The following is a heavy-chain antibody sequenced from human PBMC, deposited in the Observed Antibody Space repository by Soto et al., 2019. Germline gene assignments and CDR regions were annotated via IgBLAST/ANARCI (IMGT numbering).Heavy chain of an antibody. D-gene: IGHD6-19*01. J-gene: IGHJ5*02. V-gene: IGHV3-74*01. CDR1: GFTFSSYW. Sequence: GSLRLSCAASGFTFSSYWMHWVRQAPGKGLVWVSRINSDGSSTSYADSVEGRFTISRDNAKNTLYLQMNSLRAEDTAVYYCARDRGSSGWYDWFDPWGQGTLVTVSS. CDR3: ARDRGSSGWYDWFDP. CDR2: INSDGSST.